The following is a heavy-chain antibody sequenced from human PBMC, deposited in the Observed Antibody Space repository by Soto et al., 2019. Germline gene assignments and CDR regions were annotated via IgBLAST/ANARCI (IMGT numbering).Heavy chain of an antibody. D-gene: IGHD1-1*01. V-gene: IGHV3-9*01. Sequence: ESGGGLVQPGRSLRLSCAASGFTFDDYAMHWVRQAPGKGLEWVSGISWNSGSIGYADSVKGRFTISRDNAKNSLYLQMNSLRAEDTALYSCAKDTTGTAIDYWGQGTLVTVSS. CDR1: GFTFDDYA. J-gene: IGHJ4*02. CDR3: AKDTTGTAIDY. CDR2: ISWNSGSI.